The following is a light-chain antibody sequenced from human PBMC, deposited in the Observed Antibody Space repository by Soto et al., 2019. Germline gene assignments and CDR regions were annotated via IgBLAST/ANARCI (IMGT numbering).Light chain of an antibody. V-gene: IGLV1-40*01. CDR2: GNS. Sequence: QSVLTQPPSVSGAPGQRVTISCTGSSSNIGAGYDVHWCQQLPGTAPKLLIYGNSNRPSGVPDRFSGSKSGTSASLAITGLQAEDEADYYCQSYDSSLSGRVFGTGTKLTVL. CDR3: QSYDSSLSGRV. CDR1: SSNIGAGYD. J-gene: IGLJ1*01.